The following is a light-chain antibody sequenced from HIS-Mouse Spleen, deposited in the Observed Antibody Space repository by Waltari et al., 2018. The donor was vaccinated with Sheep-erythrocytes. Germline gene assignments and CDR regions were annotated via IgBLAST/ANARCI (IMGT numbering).Light chain of an antibody. CDR3: YSTDSSGNHWV. J-gene: IGLJ3*02. V-gene: IGLV3-10*01. CDR1: ALPKKY. CDR2: ENS. Sequence: SYELTQPPSVSVSPGQTAGITCSGDALPKKYAYWYQQKSGQAPVLVIYENSKRPSGTPERFSGSTSGTMATLTISGAQVEDEADYYCYSTDSSGNHWVFGGGTKLTVL.